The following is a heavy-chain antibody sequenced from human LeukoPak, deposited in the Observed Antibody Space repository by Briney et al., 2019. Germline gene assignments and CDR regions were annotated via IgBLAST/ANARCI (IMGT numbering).Heavy chain of an antibody. Sequence: SVTVSCKGSGGTFSIYAISWGRQPPGQGHGWMGGIIPIFGRANYAQKFQGRVTITMDESTSTAYMELSSLRSEDTAVYYCAREGDGYRYDYWGEGTLVTVSS. CDR1: GGTFSIYA. CDR2: IIPIFGRA. V-gene: IGHV1-69*05. J-gene: IGHJ4*02. CDR3: AREGDGYRYDY. D-gene: IGHD5-24*01.